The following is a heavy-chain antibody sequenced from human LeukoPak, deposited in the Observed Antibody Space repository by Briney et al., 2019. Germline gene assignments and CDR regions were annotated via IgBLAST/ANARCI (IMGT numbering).Heavy chain of an antibody. V-gene: IGHV3-48*03. Sequence: SGGSLRLSCAASGFTFSSYEMHWVRQAPGKGLEWVSYINSSGSTIYYADSVKGRFTISRDNAKNSLHLQMNSLRAEDTAVYYCATSLSGWGTYHYMNVWGKGTTVTTSS. J-gene: IGHJ6*03. CDR3: ATSLSGWGTYHYMNV. CDR1: GFTFSSYE. CDR2: INSSGSTI. D-gene: IGHD6-19*01.